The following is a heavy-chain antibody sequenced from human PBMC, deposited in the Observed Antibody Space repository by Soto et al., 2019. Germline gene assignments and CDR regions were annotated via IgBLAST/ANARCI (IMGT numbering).Heavy chain of an antibody. CDR2: INSDGSST. CDR1: GFTFSSYW. D-gene: IGHD1-26*01. J-gene: IGHJ4*02. CDR3: AREVGASRTYYFDY. V-gene: IGHV3-74*01. Sequence: PGGSLRLSCAASGFTFSSYWMHWVRQAPGKGLVWVSRINSDGSSTSYADSVKGRFTISRDNAKNTLYLQMNSLRAEDTAVYYCAREVGASRTYYFDYWGQGTLVTVSS.